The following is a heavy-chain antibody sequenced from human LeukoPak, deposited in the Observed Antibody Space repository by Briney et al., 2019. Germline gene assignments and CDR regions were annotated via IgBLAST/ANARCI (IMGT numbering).Heavy chain of an antibody. V-gene: IGHV4-39*07. Sequence: SGTLSLTCNVSGDSISSSNYYWGWIRQTPGKGLEWIGSIFYSGSTYYTPSLKSRVTMSLDTSKNQFSLRLTSVTAADTAVYYCARQVAIVEPTDPNWFDSWGQGNLVTVSS. CDR3: ARQVAIVEPTDPNWFDS. CDR1: GDSISSSNYY. CDR2: IFYSGST. D-gene: IGHD1-26*01. J-gene: IGHJ5*01.